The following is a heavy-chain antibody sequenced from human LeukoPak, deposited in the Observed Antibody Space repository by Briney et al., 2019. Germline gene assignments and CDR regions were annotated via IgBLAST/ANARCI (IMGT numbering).Heavy chain of an antibody. J-gene: IGHJ4*02. CDR2: ISGSGCST. D-gene: IGHD1-26*01. Sequence: PGGSLTLSCAASGFTFTSYAMSWVRQAPGKGLELVSGISGSGCSTYYADSVTGRFTISRDNAKSSLCLQMDSLRAGDTAVYYCAREDGSQLDYWGRGTLVTVSS. CDR3: AREDGSQLDY. V-gene: IGHV3-23*01. CDR1: GFTFTSYA.